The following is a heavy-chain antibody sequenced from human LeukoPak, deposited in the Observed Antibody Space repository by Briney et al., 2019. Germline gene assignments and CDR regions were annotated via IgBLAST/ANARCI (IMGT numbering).Heavy chain of an antibody. CDR3: ASGGYYDFWSGYSNPFDY. Sequence: SETLSLTCTVSGGSIYSYYWSWIRQPPGKGLEGIGYIYNSGSTNYNPSLKSRVTISVDTSKNQFSLKLSSVTAADTAVYYCASGGYYDFWSGYSNPFDYWGQGTLVTVSS. CDR2: IYNSGST. CDR1: GGSIYSYY. D-gene: IGHD3-3*01. V-gene: IGHV4-59*01. J-gene: IGHJ4*02.